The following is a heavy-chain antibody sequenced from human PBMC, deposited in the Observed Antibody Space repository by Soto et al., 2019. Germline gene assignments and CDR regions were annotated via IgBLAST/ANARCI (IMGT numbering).Heavy chain of an antibody. CDR3: ARQSCSGGSCYSEYYFDY. J-gene: IGHJ4*02. V-gene: IGHV4-39*01. D-gene: IGHD2-15*01. CDR1: GGSISSSSYY. Sequence: QLQLQESGPRLVKPSETLSLTCTVSGGSISSSSYYWGWIRQPPGKGLEWIGSIYYSGSTYYNPSLKSRVTITVETSKNQFSLKLSSVTAADTAVYYCARQSCSGGSCYSEYYFDYWGQGTLVTVSS. CDR2: IYYSGST.